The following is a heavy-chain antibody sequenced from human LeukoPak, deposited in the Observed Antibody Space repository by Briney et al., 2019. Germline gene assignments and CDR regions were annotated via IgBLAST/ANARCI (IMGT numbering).Heavy chain of an antibody. D-gene: IGHD1-26*01. CDR3: ARLSGSYPNDAFDI. CDR2: INHSGST. Sequence: SETLSLTCAVYGESFNNYYWTWIRQSPGKGLEWIGEINHSGSTNYNPSLKSRVTISVDKSKNQFSLKLSSVTAADTAVYYCARLSGSYPNDAFDIWGQGTMVTVSS. CDR1: GESFNNYY. J-gene: IGHJ3*02. V-gene: IGHV4-34*01.